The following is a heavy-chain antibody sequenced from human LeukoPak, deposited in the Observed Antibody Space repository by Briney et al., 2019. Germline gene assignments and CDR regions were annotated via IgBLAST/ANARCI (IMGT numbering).Heavy chain of an antibody. CDR3: AKDSSGYPDDEYFQH. Sequence: GGSLRLSCAASGFTFDDYTMHWVRQAPGKGLEWVSLIGWDGGSTYYADSVKGRFTISRDNSKNSLYLQMNSLRTEDTALYYCAKDSSGYPDDEYFQHWGQGTLVTVSS. D-gene: IGHD3-22*01. V-gene: IGHV3-43*01. CDR2: IGWDGGST. CDR1: GFTFDDYT. J-gene: IGHJ1*01.